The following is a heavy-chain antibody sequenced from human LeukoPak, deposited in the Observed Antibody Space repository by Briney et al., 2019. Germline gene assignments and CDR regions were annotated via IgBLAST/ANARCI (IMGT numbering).Heavy chain of an antibody. Sequence: GGSLRLSCAASGFTFSSYAMSWVRQAPGKGLEWVSAISGSGGSTYYADSVKGRFTISRDNSKNTLYLQMNSLRAEDTAVYYCARDRSSGWSNDAFDIWGQGTMVTVSS. CDR3: ARDRSSGWSNDAFDI. CDR1: GFTFSSYA. V-gene: IGHV3-23*01. J-gene: IGHJ3*02. D-gene: IGHD6-19*01. CDR2: ISGSGGST.